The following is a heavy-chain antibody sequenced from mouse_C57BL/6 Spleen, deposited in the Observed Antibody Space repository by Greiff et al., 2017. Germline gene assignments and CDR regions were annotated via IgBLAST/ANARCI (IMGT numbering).Heavy chain of an antibody. D-gene: IGHD1-1*01. CDR2: IYPGSGST. CDR3: ARKEYYYGSSPHWYFDV. V-gene: IGHV1-55*01. Sequence: QVQLQQPGAELVKPGASVKMSCKASGYTFTSYWITWVKQRPGQGLEWIGDIYPGSGSTNYNEKFKSKATLTVDTSSSTAYMQLSSLTSEDSAVYYCARKEYYYGSSPHWYFDVWGTGTTVTVSS. J-gene: IGHJ1*03. CDR1: GYTFTSYW.